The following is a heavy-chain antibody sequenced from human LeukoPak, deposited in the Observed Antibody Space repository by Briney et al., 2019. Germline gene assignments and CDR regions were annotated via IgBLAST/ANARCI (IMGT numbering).Heavy chain of an antibody. Sequence: GGSLRLSCTASGFTFGDYAMSWVRQAPGKGLEWVGFIRSKVYGGTTEYAASVKVRFTISRDNSNNTLYLQMNSLRPEDTAVYYCTRDQEPYDILTGHDYWGQGTLVTVSS. CDR1: GFTFGDYA. V-gene: IGHV3-49*04. D-gene: IGHD3-9*01. CDR3: TRDQEPYDILTGHDY. CDR2: IRSKVYGGTT. J-gene: IGHJ4*02.